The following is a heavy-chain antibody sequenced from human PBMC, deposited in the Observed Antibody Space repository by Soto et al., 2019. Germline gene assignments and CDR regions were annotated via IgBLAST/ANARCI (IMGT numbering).Heavy chain of an antibody. CDR3: AKDTGPGAAAIHRWFDP. Sequence: PGGSLRLSCAGSGFTFDDYSIHWVRQAPWKGLEWVSGISWNSVSIGYADSVKGRFTISRDNAKNSLYLQMNSLRAEDTALYYCAKDTGPGAAAIHRWFDPWGQCTLVTVCS. D-gene: IGHD2-2*02. V-gene: IGHV3-9*01. CDR1: GFTFDDYS. J-gene: IGHJ5*02. CDR2: ISWNSVSI.